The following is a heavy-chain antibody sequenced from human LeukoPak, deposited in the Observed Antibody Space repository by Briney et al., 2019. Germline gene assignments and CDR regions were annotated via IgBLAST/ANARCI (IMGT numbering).Heavy chain of an antibody. Sequence: SETLSLTCTVSGGSISSYYWSWIRQPPGKGLEWIGYIYYSGTTNYNPSLKSRVIISVDTSKNQFSLKLSPVIAADTAVYYCARVGVDYSGNIIKYYFDYWGQGTLVTVSS. CDR1: GGSISSYY. J-gene: IGHJ4*02. CDR3: ARVGVDYSGNIIKYYFDY. CDR2: IYYSGTT. V-gene: IGHV4-59*01. D-gene: IGHD4-23*01.